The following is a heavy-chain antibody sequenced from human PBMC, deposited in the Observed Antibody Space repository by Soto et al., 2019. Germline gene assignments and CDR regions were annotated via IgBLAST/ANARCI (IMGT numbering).Heavy chain of an antibody. V-gene: IGHV3-48*02. CDR1: GFNFIAYS. CDR3: LRDWRTWSGSYQYYYDY. Sequence: EVQLVESGGGLVQPGGSVSLSCAASGFNFIAYSMNWVRQAPGKGLEWVSYISTSSSTIYYADSVNGRFTISRDNVKNSLYLQMNSLRDDDTAVYYCLRDWRTWSGSYQYYYDYWGQGTLVTVSS. CDR2: ISTSSSTI. J-gene: IGHJ4*02. D-gene: IGHD1-26*01.